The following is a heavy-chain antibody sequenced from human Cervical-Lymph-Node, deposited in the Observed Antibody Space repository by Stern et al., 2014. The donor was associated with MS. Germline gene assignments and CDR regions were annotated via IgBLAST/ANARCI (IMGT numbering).Heavy chain of an antibody. CDR3: ASGTGSKRPTGNY. Sequence: VHLVESGAEVKKPGASVKVSCKASGYTFTSHYMHWVRQAPGQGLEWVGIINPSGDSASYAQKFKGRVTMTSDTSTSTVYMELSSLRSEDTAVYYCASGTGSKRPTGNYWGQGTLVTVSS. J-gene: IGHJ4*02. CDR2: INPSGDSA. CDR1: GYTFTSHY. D-gene: IGHD3/OR15-3a*01. V-gene: IGHV1-46*01.